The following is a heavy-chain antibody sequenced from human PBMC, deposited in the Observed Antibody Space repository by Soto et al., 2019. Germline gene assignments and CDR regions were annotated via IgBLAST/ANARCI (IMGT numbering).Heavy chain of an antibody. Sequence: GGSLRLSCAASVFTFSSYWMHWVRQAPGKGLVWVSRINSDGSSTSYADSVKGRFTISRDNAKNTLYLQMNSLRAEDTAVYYCAREYYYDSSGHPTRDYFDYWGQGTLVTVSS. V-gene: IGHV3-74*01. CDR2: INSDGSST. CDR1: VFTFSSYW. CDR3: AREYYYDSSGHPTRDYFDY. J-gene: IGHJ4*02. D-gene: IGHD3-22*01.